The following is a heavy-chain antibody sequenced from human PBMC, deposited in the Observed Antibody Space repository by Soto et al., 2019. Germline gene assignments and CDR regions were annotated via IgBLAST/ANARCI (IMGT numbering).Heavy chain of an antibody. CDR1: GFTFSGYA. CDR2: ISGSAAST. D-gene: IGHD3-9*01. CDR3: AKDVHYDILTGIEYFHH. J-gene: IGHJ1*01. Sequence: VGSLRLSCAASGFTFSGYAMSWVRQAPGKGLEWVSGISGSAASTNYADSVKGRFTISRDNSKSTLYLQMNSLRAEDTAVYYCAKDVHYDILTGIEYFHHWAQGTLVTVSS. V-gene: IGHV3-23*01.